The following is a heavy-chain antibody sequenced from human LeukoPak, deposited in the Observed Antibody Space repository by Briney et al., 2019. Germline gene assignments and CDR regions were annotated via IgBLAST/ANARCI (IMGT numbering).Heavy chain of an antibody. CDR1: GFTFSSYA. J-gene: IGHJ3*02. CDR2: ISGSGGST. V-gene: IGHV3-23*01. CDR3: ARDLRGAMTPDAFDI. D-gene: IGHD1-26*01. Sequence: GGSLRLSCAASGFTFSSYAVSWVRQAPGKGLEWVSAISGSGGSTYYADSVKGRFTISRDNAKNSLYLQMNSLRAEDTAVYYCARDLRGAMTPDAFDIWGQGTMVTVSS.